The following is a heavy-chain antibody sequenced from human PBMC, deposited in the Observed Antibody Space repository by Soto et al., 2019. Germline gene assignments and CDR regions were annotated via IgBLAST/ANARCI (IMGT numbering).Heavy chain of an antibody. V-gene: IGHV1-18*01. CDR3: EKGAFGEVYFNN. D-gene: IGHD3-10*01. CDR2: ISAYNGNT. J-gene: IGHJ4*02. Sequence: ASVKVSCKASGYTFTSYGISWVRQAPGQGLEWMGWISAYNGNTNYAQKLQGRVTMTTDTSTSTAYMELRSLRSDDTAVYYCEKGAFGEVYFNNWGQEPRVTVP. CDR1: GYTFTSYG.